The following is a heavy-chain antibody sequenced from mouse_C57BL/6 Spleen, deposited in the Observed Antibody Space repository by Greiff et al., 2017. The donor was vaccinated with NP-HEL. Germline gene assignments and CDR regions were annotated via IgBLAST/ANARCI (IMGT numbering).Heavy chain of an antibody. J-gene: IGHJ2*01. V-gene: IGHV5-4*01. CDR3: ARAPSVGYFDY. CDR2: ISDGGSYT. CDR1: GFTFSSYA. Sequence: EVQLVESGGGLVKPGGSLKLSCAASGFTFSSYAMSWVRQTPEKRLEWVATISDGGSYTYYPDNVKGRFTISRENAKNNLYLQMSHLKSEDTAMYYCARAPSVGYFDYWGQGTTLTVSS. D-gene: IGHD6-1*01.